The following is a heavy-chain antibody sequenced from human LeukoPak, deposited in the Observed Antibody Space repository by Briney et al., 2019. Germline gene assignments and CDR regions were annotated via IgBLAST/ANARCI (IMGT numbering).Heavy chain of an antibody. V-gene: IGHV3-21*01. CDR3: ARGGGRDGYNDY. J-gene: IGHJ4*02. D-gene: IGHD5-24*01. CDR1: GFTFSSYS. CDR2: ISSSSSYI. Sequence: MSGGSLILSCAASGFTFSSYSMNWVRQAPGKGLEWVSSISSSSSYIYYADSVKGRFTISRDNAKNSLYLQMNSLRAEDTAVYYCARGGGRDGYNDYWGQGTLVTVSS.